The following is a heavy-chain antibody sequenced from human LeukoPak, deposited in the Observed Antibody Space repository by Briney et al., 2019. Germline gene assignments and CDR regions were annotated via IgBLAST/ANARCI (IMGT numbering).Heavy chain of an antibody. V-gene: IGHV4-39*07. CDR1: GGSISSSSYY. Sequence: SETLSLTCTVSGGSISSSSYYWGWIRQPPGKGLEWIGSIYYSGSTYYNPSLKSRVTISVDTSKNQFSLKLSSVTAADTAVYYCARAQDAIAVAGTFDYWGQGTLVTVSS. CDR3: ARAQDAIAVAGTFDY. CDR2: IYYSGST. J-gene: IGHJ4*02. D-gene: IGHD6-19*01.